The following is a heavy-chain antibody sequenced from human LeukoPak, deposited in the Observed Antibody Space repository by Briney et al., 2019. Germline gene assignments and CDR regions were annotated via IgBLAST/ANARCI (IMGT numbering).Heavy chain of an antibody. CDR1: NGSFSGYY. Sequence: SETLSLTCAVYNGSFSGYYWTWIRQSPGKGLEWIGEINHSGSSNLNPSLKSRLSISVDPSKSQFSLKLSSVTAADTAVYYCARAPPCCRLDYWGQGGLVTVSA. J-gene: IGHJ4*02. CDR2: INHSGSS. CDR3: ARAPPCCRLDY. V-gene: IGHV4-34*01.